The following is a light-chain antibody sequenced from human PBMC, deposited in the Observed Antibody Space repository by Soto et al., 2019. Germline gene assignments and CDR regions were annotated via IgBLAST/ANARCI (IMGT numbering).Light chain of an antibody. Sequence: QPVLTQPPSASGTPGQRVTISCSGSSSNVGSHYVYWYQQLPGTAPKLLIYRNYQRPSGVPDRFSGSKSGTSASLAISGLRSEDEADYYCAAWDDSLSGPVFGGGTQLTVL. V-gene: IGLV1-47*01. CDR1: SSNVGSHY. CDR3: AAWDDSLSGPV. J-gene: IGLJ2*01. CDR2: RNY.